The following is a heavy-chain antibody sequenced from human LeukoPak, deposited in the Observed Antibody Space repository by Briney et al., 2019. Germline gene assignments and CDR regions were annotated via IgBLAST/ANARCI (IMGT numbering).Heavy chain of an antibody. J-gene: IGHJ3*02. V-gene: IGHV1-18*01. CDR2: ISAYNGNT. CDR3: ARDPPGYSYGLLDDAFDI. CDR1: GYTFTSYG. Sequence: ASVKVSCKASGYTFTSYGISWVRQAPGQGLEWMGWISAYNGNTNYAQKLQGRVTMTTDTSTSTAYMELGSLRSDDTAVYYCARDPPGYSYGLLDDAFDIWGQGTMVTVSS. D-gene: IGHD5-18*01.